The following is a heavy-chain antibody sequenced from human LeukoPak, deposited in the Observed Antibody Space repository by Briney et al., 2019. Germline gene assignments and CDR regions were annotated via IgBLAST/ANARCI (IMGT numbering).Heavy chain of an antibody. CDR2: ISHSGDKT. CDR3: AKDHGFWSGHFFFFDY. D-gene: IGHD3-3*01. J-gene: IGHJ4*02. V-gene: IGHV3-23*01. CDR1: GLTSGSHA. Sequence: PGGSLRLSCAGSGLTSGSHAMSWVRQAPGKGLEWVSGISHSGDKTYYADFVKGRFTISRDNSNNMVYLQMNSLTAEDTAVYYCAKDHGFWSGHFFFFDYWGQGTLVTVSS.